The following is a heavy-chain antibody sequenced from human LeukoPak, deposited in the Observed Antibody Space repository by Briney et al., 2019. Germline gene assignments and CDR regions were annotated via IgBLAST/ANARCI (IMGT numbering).Heavy chain of an antibody. J-gene: IGHJ4*02. Sequence: GGSLSLSCAASGFSFGTYEMNWVRQAPGKGLEWISYISTGGSLIYYADSVKGRFTISRDNAKNSLYLQMNSLRAEDTAVYYCARDDYYDNSGYCDYWGQGTLVTVSS. D-gene: IGHD3-22*01. CDR3: ARDDYYDNSGYCDY. CDR2: ISTGGSLI. V-gene: IGHV3-48*03. CDR1: GFSFGTYE.